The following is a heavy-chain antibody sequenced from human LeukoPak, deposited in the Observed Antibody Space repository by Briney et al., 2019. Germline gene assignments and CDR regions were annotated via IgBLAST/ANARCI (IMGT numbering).Heavy chain of an antibody. V-gene: IGHV3-33*01. CDR1: GFTFSSYG. CDR2: IWYDGSNK. Sequence: GRSLRLSCAASGFTFSSYGMHWVRQAPGKGLEWVAVIWYDGSNKYYADSVKGRFTISRDNSKNTLYLQMNSLRAEDTAVYYCARGSGSGWYWGYYFDYWGQGTLVTVSS. J-gene: IGHJ4*02. D-gene: IGHD6-19*01. CDR3: ARGSGSGWYWGYYFDY.